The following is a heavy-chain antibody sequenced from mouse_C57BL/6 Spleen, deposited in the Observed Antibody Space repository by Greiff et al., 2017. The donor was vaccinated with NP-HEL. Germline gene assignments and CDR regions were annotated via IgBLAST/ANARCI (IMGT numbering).Heavy chain of an antibody. CDR3: ARNYGSRRAMDY. CDR1: GYTFTSYW. CDR2: IDPSDSYT. J-gene: IGHJ4*01. D-gene: IGHD1-1*01. V-gene: IGHV1-59*01. Sequence: QVQLQQPGAELVRPGTSVKLSCKASGYTFTSYWMHWVKQRPGQGLEWIGVIDPSDSYTNYNQKFKGKATLTVDTSSSTAYMQLSSLTSEDSAVYYCARNYGSRRAMDYWGQGTSVIVSS.